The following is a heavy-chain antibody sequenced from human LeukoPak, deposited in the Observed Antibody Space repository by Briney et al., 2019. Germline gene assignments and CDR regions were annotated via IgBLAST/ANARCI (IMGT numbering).Heavy chain of an antibody. CDR1: GGTFSSYA. D-gene: IGHD3-10*01. V-gene: IGHV1-69*04. CDR3: ARELYGSGSYYACYFDY. Sequence: ASVKVSCKASGGTFSSYAISWVRQAPGQGLEWMGRIIHILGIANYAQKFQGRVTITADKSTSTAYMELSSLRSEDTAVYYCARELYGSGSYYACYFDYWGQGTLVTVSS. J-gene: IGHJ4*02. CDR2: IIHILGIA.